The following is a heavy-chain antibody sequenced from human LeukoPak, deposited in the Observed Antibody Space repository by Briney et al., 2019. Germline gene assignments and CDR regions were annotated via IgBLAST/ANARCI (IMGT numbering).Heavy chain of an antibody. CDR3: ATSVAGTMFDY. CDR1: GFTFSSYS. D-gene: IGHD6-19*01. Sequence: GGSLRLSCAASGFTFSSYSMNWVRQAPGKELEWVSSISSSSSYIYYADSVKGRFTISRDNAKNSLYLQMNSLRAEDTAVYYCATSVAGTMFDYWGQGTLVTVSS. J-gene: IGHJ4*02. CDR2: ISSSSSYI. V-gene: IGHV3-21*01.